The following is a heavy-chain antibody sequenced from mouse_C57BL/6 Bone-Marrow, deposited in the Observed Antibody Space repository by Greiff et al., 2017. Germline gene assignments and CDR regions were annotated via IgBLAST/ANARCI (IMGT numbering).Heavy chain of an antibody. CDR1: GFTFSSYA. J-gene: IGHJ3*01. Sequence: EVKVVESGEGLVKPGGSLKLSCAASGFTFSSYAMSWVRQTPEKRLEWVAYISSGGDYIYYADTVKGRFTISRDNARNTLYLQMSSLKSEDTAMYYCTRANWDKSLAYWGQGTLVTVSA. CDR2: ISSGGDYI. CDR3: TRANWDKSLAY. D-gene: IGHD4-1*01. V-gene: IGHV5-9-1*02.